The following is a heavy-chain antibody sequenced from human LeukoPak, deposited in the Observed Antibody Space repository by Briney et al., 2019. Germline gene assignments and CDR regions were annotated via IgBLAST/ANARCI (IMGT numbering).Heavy chain of an antibody. J-gene: IGHJ4*02. CDR2: IYYSGST. CDR1: GGSISSYY. CDR3: ARATISSSWYHFDY. Sequence: SETLSLTCTVSGGSISSYYWSWIRQPPGKGLEWIGYIYYSGSTNYNPSLKSRITISVDTSKNQFSLKLSSVTAADTAVYYCARATISSSWYHFDYWGQGTLVTVSS. D-gene: IGHD6-13*01. V-gene: IGHV4-59*01.